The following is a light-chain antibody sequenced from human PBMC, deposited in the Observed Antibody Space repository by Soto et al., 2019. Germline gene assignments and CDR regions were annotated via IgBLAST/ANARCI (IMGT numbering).Light chain of an antibody. V-gene: IGKV1-39*01. Sequence: DIQMTQSPSSLSASVGDRVTITCRASQSISSYLNWYQQKPGKAPKLLIYAASSLQSGVPSRFRGSGAGTHFTLTISSLQPEDFATCYCLQSYSTPYTFGQGTKLEIK. CDR1: QSISSY. CDR3: LQSYSTPYT. CDR2: AAS. J-gene: IGKJ2*01.